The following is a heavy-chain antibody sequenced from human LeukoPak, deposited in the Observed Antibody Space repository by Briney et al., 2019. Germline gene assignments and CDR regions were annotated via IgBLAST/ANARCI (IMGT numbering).Heavy chain of an antibody. CDR3: ARASGSFDF. Sequence: GGPLRLSCAASGFTFSSYWMHWVRQAPGKGLVWVSRINSDGSSTSYADSVKGRFTISRDNAKNTPYLQMNSLRAEDTAIYYCARASGSFDFWGQGTMVTVSS. J-gene: IGHJ3*01. V-gene: IGHV3-74*01. D-gene: IGHD3-10*01. CDR2: INSDGSST. CDR1: GFTFSSYW.